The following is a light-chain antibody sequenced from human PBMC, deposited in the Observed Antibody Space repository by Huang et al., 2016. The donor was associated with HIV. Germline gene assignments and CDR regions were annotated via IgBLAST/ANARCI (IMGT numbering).Light chain of an antibody. CDR3: QQYNRWPRT. Sequence: TQSPATLSVSPGERATLSCRASQGIGNKLAWDQVKPCQAPRLLIFDASYRATDVPARFSGGGSDIDFTLTISDLQSEDSAVYYCQQYNRWPRTFGQGTEVEIK. J-gene: IGKJ2*01. V-gene: IGKV3-15*01. CDR2: DAS. CDR1: QGIGNK.